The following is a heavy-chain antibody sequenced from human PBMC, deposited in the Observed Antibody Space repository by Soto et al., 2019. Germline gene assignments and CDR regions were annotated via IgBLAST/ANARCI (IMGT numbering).Heavy chain of an antibody. J-gene: IGHJ4*02. CDR2: IYPGDQET. D-gene: IGHD6-13*01. Sequence: VESLKISCQCSGYTFSNFWICWVRQLPGKGLEWMGIIYPGDQETRYSPSFHGKVTIPADKSIRTAYLQWNRLEASDTAFYFCARSPRSRPYFDYCGRGALVADSS. CDR1: GYTFSNFW. V-gene: IGHV5-51*01. CDR3: ARSPRSRPYFDY.